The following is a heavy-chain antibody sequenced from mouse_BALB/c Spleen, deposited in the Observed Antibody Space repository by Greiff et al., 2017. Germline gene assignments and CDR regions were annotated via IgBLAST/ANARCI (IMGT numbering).Heavy chain of an antibody. J-gene: IGHJ3*01. D-gene: IGHD3-2*01. CDR3: ARSDTSFAY. V-gene: IGHV1-9*01. CDR2: ILPGSGST. CDR1: GYTFSSYW. Sequence: VQLQQSGAELMKPGASVKISCKATGYTFSSYWIEWVKQRPGHGLEWIGEILPGSGSTNYNEKFKGKATFTADTSSNTAYMQLSSLTSEDSAVYYCARSDTSFAYWGQGTLVTVSA.